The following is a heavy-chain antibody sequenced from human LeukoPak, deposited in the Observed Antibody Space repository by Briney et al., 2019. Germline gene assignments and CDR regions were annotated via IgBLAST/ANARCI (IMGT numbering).Heavy chain of an antibody. Sequence: ASVKVSCKASGYTFTSYYMHWVRQAPGQGLEWMGIINPSGGSTSYAQKFQGRVTITADESTSTAYMELSSLRSEDTAVYYCARTPVGGSYNQFDYWGQGTLVTVPS. D-gene: IGHD3-16*01. CDR2: INPSGGST. CDR3: ARTPVGGSYNQFDY. CDR1: GYTFTSYY. J-gene: IGHJ4*02. V-gene: IGHV1-46*01.